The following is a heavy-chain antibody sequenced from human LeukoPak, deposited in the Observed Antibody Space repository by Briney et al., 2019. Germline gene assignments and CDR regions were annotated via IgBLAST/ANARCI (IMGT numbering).Heavy chain of an antibody. V-gene: IGHV1-3*01. J-gene: IGHJ3*02. Sequence: ASVTVSCTASGYTFTSYAMHWVRQAPGQRLEWMGWINAGNGNTKYSQKFQGRVTITRDTSASTAYMELSSLRSEDTAVYYCATTTVTTGDDAFDIWGQGTMVTVSS. CDR2: INAGNGNT. CDR1: GYTFTSYA. CDR3: ATTTVTTGDDAFDI. D-gene: IGHD4-17*01.